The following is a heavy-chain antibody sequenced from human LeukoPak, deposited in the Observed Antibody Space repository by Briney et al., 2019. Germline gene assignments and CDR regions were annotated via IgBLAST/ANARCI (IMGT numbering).Heavy chain of an antibody. CDR1: GGTFSIYA. Sequence: VASVTVSFKSSGGTFSIYAISWVRQAPGQGREGMGGIIPIFATANYAQKFQGRVTMTRDMSTSTVYMELNSLRSEDTAVYYCAKELNSYGYAFDVWGQGTMVTVSS. CDR3: AKELNSYGYAFDV. J-gene: IGHJ3*01. V-gene: IGHV1-69*05. CDR2: IIPIFATA. D-gene: IGHD5-18*01.